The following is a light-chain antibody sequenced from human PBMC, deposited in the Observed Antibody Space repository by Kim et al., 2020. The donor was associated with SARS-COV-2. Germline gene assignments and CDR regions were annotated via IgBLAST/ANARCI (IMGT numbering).Light chain of an antibody. CDR3: QQYKNWPPAGHT. CDR1: QSVRTS. Sequence: PGGRVTLSCRASQSVRTSLAWYQQPPGQAPRLLIFGASTRSTGVPDRFSGGGSGTEFTLTISRLQSEDVGIYYCQQYKNWPPAGHTFGQGTKLEI. V-gene: IGKV3-15*01. CDR2: GAS. J-gene: IGKJ2*01.